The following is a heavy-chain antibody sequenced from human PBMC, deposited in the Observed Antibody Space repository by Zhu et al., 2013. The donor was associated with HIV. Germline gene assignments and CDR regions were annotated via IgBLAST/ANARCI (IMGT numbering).Heavy chain of an antibody. CDR2: MNPDTGGT. D-gene: IGHD3-10*01. V-gene: IGHV1-2*02. CDR1: GYIFSQNY. J-gene: IGHJ3*01. Sequence: QVRLMQSESEVKRPGASVGVSCRPSGYIFSQNYIYWVRQTSRQGFEWMGWMNPDTGGTKIAQKFRGRTSLTRDTSMTTAYLELRSLTSDDMGVYYCATGVFTHAFDLWGQGTMVIVSS. CDR3: ATGVFTHAFDL.